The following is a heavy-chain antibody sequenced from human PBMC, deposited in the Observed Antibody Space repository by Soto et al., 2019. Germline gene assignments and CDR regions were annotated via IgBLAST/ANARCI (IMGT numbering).Heavy chain of an antibody. CDR2: ISAFHGNT. V-gene: IGHV1-18*01. CDR1: GYTVISYG. Sequence: QVQLVQSGAEVKKPGASVKVSCKASGYTVISYGISWVRQAPGQGLEWMGWISAFHGNTNYAQKFQGRVTMTTDTSTSTASMELRSLRSDDTAVYSCARDPGFRGQPPRRGYNYGMDVWGQGTTVTVSS. D-gene: IGHD3-10*01. CDR3: ARDPGFRGQPPRRGYNYGMDV. J-gene: IGHJ6*02.